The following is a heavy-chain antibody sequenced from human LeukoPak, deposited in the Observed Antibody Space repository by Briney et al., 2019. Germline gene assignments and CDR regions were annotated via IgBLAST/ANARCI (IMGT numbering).Heavy chain of an antibody. Sequence: SETLSLTCTVSGGSISSGSYCWSWIRQPAGKGLEWIGRIYTSGSTNYNPSLKSRVTISVDTSKNQFSLKLSSVTAADTAVYYCARVRITMITVFDYWGQGTLVTVSS. CDR2: IYTSGST. J-gene: IGHJ4*02. CDR3: ARVRITMITVFDY. V-gene: IGHV4-61*02. CDR1: GGSISSGSYC. D-gene: IGHD3-22*01.